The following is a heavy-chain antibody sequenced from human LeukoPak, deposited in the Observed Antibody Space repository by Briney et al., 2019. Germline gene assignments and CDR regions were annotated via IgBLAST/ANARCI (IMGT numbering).Heavy chain of an antibody. CDR3: TRDEGEYLNTYRFDS. V-gene: IGHV3-7*01. CDR2: IKQDGRQR. D-gene: IGHD2/OR15-2a*01. Sequence: GGSLRLSCAASGFAFSDYWMSWVRQAPGKGLEWVANIKQDGRQRNYVDSVRGRFTISRDNAKNSLYLQMNSLRAEDTAVYYCTRDEGEYLNTYRFDSWGQGTLVTVSS. CDR1: GFAFSDYW. J-gene: IGHJ4*02.